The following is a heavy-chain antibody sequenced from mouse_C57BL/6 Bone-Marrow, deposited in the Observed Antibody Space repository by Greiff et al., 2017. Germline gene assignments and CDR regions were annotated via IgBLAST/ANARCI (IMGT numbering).Heavy chain of an antibody. D-gene: IGHD1-1*01. CDR1: GYTFTSYW. CDR3: AREGDYYGSTYYAMDY. CDR2: IYPGSGST. V-gene: IGHV1-55*01. Sequence: QVQLQQPGAELVKPGASVKMSCKASGYTFTSYWITCVKQRPGQGLEWIGDIYPGSGSTNYNEKFKSKATLTVDTSSSTAYMQLSSLTSEDSAVYYCAREGDYYGSTYYAMDYWGQGTSVTVSS. J-gene: IGHJ4*01.